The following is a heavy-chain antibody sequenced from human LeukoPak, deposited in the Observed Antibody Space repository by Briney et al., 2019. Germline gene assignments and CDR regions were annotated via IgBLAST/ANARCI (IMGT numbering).Heavy chain of an antibody. J-gene: IGHJ1*01. CDR3: AGVVITNAEYFQH. V-gene: IGHV1-69*05. D-gene: IGHD3-22*01. Sequence: SVKVSCKASGGTFSSYAISWVRQAPGQGLEWMGRIIPIFGTANYAQKFQGRVTITTDESTSTAYMELSSLRSEDTAVYYSAGVVITNAEYFQHWGQGTLVTVSS. CDR2: IIPIFGTA. CDR1: GGTFSSYA.